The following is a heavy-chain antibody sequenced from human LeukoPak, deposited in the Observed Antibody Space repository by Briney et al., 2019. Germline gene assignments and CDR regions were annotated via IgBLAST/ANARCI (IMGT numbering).Heavy chain of an antibody. J-gene: IGHJ4*02. V-gene: IGHV3-74*01. CDR2: INTDGNTR. Sequence: GGSLRLSCATSGFTFSTSWMHWVRHAPGKGLVWVSRINTDGNTRDYAESVKGRFTISRDNAKNTLYLQMNSLRADDTAVYYCVRDMGYYDKVWGQGTLVTVSS. CDR1: GFTFSTSW. CDR3: VRDMGYYDKV. D-gene: IGHD3-22*01.